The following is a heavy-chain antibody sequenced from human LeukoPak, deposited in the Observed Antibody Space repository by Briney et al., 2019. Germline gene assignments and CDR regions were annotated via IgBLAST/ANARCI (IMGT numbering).Heavy chain of an antibody. CDR1: GYIFTTYD. Sequence: ASVKVSCKASGYIFTTYDIGWVRQATGQGLEWMGWLNPNSGNAGYAQKFQGRVTISRNTSISTAYMELSSLRSDDTAIYYCAREIGDCGGDCYLGAFDIWGQGTMVTVSS. D-gene: IGHD2-21*01. CDR3: AREIGDCGGDCYLGAFDI. J-gene: IGHJ3*02. V-gene: IGHV1-8*03. CDR2: LNPNSGNA.